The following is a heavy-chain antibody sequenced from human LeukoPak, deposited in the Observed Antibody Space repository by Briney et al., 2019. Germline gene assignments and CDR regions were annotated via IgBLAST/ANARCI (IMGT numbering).Heavy chain of an antibody. CDR1: GFTLSGFA. D-gene: IGHD3-3*01. V-gene: IGHV3-30*14. CDR3: ARDRELWSGYYYGMDV. J-gene: IGHJ6*02. Sequence: PGRSLRLSCAASGFTLSGFAMHWVRQAPGKGLEWVAVLLHDGSEKYYADSVKGRFTISRDTSKNTLYLQMNSLRAEDTAVYYCARDRELWSGYYYGMDVWGQGTTVTVSS. CDR2: LLHDGSEK.